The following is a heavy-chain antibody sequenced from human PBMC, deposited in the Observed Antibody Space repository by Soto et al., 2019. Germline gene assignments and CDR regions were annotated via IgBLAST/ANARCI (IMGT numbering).Heavy chain of an antibody. J-gene: IGHJ3*02. CDR2: INWNGGST. CDR3: ARESGDYLSDAFDI. V-gene: IGHV3-20*01. D-gene: IGHD4-17*01. Sequence: RPGGSLRLSCAASGFTFDDYGMSWVRQAPGKGLEWVSGINWNGGSTGYADSVKGRFTISRDNAKNSLYLQMNSLRAEDTALYHCARESGDYLSDAFDIWGQGTMVTVSS. CDR1: GFTFDDYG.